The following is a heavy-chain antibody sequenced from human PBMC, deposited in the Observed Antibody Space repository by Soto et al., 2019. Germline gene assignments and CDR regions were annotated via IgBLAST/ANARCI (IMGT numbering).Heavy chain of an antibody. Sequence: GASVKVSCKATGYTFSDYYIQWVRQAPGQRTEYMVWISPKRGGAAYAQKFRGRVTVISDTSGNLAYLHLIILKSCDTALYFCARCHRWLRCHMDSWGQLAQVTV. CDR2: ISPKRGGA. D-gene: IGHD3-9*01. J-gene: IGHJ4*02. CDR1: GYTFSDYY. V-gene: IGHV1-2*02. CDR3: ARCHRWLRCHMDS.